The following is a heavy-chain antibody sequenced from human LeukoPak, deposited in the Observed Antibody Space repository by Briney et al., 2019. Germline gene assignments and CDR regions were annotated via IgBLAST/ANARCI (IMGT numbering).Heavy chain of an antibody. V-gene: IGHV4-59*11. CDR1: GGSIGSHY. D-gene: IGHD3-22*01. CDR2: VFYSGNT. Sequence: SETLSLTCTVSGGSIGSHYWSWIRQPPGKGLEWIGYVFYSGNTDYNPSLNSRVTISVDRSKNQFSLKLSSVTAADTAVYYCARDYYDNRGEAFDMWGLGTRVTVSS. CDR3: ARDYYDNRGEAFDM. J-gene: IGHJ3*02.